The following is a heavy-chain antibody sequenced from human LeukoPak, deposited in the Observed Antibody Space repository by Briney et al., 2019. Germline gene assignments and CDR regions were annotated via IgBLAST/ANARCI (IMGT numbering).Heavy chain of an antibody. D-gene: IGHD3-10*01. V-gene: IGHV3-20*04. CDR1: GFAFDEYG. CDR3: ARDLMVRGVIRSPFDI. J-gene: IGHJ3*02. CDR2: INWNGGST. Sequence: GGSLRLSCVASGFAFDEYGMSWVRQVPGKGLEWVSGINWNGGSTGCADSVKGRFTISRDNAKNSLYLQMHSLRAEDTALYWCARDLMVRGVIRSPFDIWGQGTMVTVSS.